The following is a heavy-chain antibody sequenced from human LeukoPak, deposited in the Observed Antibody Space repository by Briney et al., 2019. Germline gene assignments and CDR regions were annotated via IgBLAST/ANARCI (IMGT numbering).Heavy chain of an antibody. CDR3: AREPPYSSGIGLDY. J-gene: IGHJ4*02. D-gene: IGHD6-25*01. CDR2: IKQDGSEK. Sequence: SGGSLRLSCAASGFTFSSYWMSWVRQAPGKGLEWVANIKQDGSEKYYVDSVKGRFTISRDNAKNSLYLQMNSLRAEDTAVYYCAREPPYSSGIGLDYRGQGTLVTVSS. V-gene: IGHV3-7*01. CDR1: GFTFSSYW.